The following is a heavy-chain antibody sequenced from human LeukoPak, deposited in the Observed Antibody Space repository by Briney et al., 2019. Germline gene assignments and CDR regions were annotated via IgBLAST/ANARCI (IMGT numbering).Heavy chain of an antibody. CDR3: ARSTYSSRVHWFDP. J-gene: IGHJ5*02. CDR2: IYYSGST. D-gene: IGHD6-13*01. V-gene: IGHV4-61*08. Sequence: SETLSLTCTVSGGSISSGGYYWSWIRQHPGKGLEWIGYIYYSGSTNYNPSLKSRVTISVDTSKNQFSLKLSSVTAADTAVYYCARSTYSSRVHWFDPWGQGTLVTVSS. CDR1: GGSISSGGYY.